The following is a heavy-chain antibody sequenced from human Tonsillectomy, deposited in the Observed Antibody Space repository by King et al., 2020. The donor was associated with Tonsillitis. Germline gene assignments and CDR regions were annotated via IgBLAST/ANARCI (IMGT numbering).Heavy chain of an antibody. Sequence: QAQLVQSGAEVKKPGASVKVSCKASGYTFTSYYMHWVRQAPGQGLEWMGIINPSGGSTSYAQKFQGRVTMTRDTSTTTVYMELSSLRSEDTAVYYCARDPHVDTAMAPYYYYGMDVWGQGTTVTVSS. CDR1: GYTFTSYY. J-gene: IGHJ6*02. D-gene: IGHD5-18*01. CDR3: ARDPHVDTAMAPYYYYGMDV. V-gene: IGHV1-46*01. CDR2: INPSGGST.